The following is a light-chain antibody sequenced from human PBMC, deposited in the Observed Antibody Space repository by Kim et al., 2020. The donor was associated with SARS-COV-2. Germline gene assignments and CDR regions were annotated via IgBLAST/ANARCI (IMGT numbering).Light chain of an antibody. CDR2: QDS. J-gene: IGLJ3*02. Sequence: VSPRQTASLPCSGDKLGDKYTCWYQQKPGQSPVLVIYQDSKRPSGIPERFSGSNSGNTATLTISGTQAMDEADYYCQAWDSSTAVFGGGTQLTVL. V-gene: IGLV3-1*01. CDR3: QAWDSSTAV. CDR1: KLGDKY.